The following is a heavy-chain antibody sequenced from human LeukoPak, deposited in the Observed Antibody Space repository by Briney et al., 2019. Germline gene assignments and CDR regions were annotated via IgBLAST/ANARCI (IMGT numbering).Heavy chain of an antibody. J-gene: IGHJ3*02. V-gene: IGHV3-11*04. CDR2: VSSSGSTK. Sequence: PGRSLRLSCAASGFSFSDYYMTWIRQAPGKGLEWVSYVSSSGSTKKYADSVKGRFTISRDNAEKSLYLQMDSLRVEDTAKYYCARATATYSVSPGALDIWGQGTMVIVSS. D-gene: IGHD1-26*01. CDR1: GFSFSDYY. CDR3: ARATATYSVSPGALDI.